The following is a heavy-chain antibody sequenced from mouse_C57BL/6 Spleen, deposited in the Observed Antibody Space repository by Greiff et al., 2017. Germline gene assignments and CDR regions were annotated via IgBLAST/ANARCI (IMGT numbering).Heavy chain of an antibody. D-gene: IGHD1-1*01. V-gene: IGHV1-22*01. CDR3: ATYYGSSPFAY. CDR1: GYTFTDYN. CDR2: INPNNGGT. Sequence: EVKLMESGPELVKPGASVKMSCKASGYTFTDYNMHWVKQSHGKSLEWIGYINPNNGGTSYNQKFKGKATLTVNKSSSTAYMELRSLTSEDSAVYYCATYYGSSPFAYWGQGTLVTVSA. J-gene: IGHJ3*01.